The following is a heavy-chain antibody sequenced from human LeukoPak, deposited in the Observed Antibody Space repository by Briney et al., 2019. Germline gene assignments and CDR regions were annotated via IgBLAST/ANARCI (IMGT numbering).Heavy chain of an antibody. CDR2: ICYDGSNK. CDR1: GFTFSSYG. Sequence: GGSLRLSCAASGFTFSSYGMHWVRQAPGKGLEGGAVICYDGSNKYYADSVKGRFTISRDNSKHTMYLQMNSLRAEDTAVYYCVKDTGDIGAYDIWGQGTMVTVSS. V-gene: IGHV3-33*06. J-gene: IGHJ3*02. CDR3: VKDTGDIGAYDI. D-gene: IGHD2-15*01.